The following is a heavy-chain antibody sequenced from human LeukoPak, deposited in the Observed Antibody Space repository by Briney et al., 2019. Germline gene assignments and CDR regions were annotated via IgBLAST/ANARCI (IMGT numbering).Heavy chain of an antibody. CDR2: INPSGGST. CDR1: GYTFTSYY. V-gene: IGHV1-46*01. Sequence: ATVKVSCTASGYTFTSYYMHWVRQAPGQGLEWMGIINPSGGSTSYAQKFQGRVTMTRDTSTSTVYMELSSLRSEDTAVYYCAARYSGSYGVIDCWGQGTLVTVSS. CDR3: AARYSGSYGVIDC. D-gene: IGHD1-26*01. J-gene: IGHJ4*02.